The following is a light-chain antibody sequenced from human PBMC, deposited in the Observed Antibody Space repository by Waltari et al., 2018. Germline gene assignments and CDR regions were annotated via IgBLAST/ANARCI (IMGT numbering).Light chain of an antibody. CDR1: QSLSSY. Sequence: EIVLTQSPGTLSLSPGERATLSCRASQSLSSYLAWYQQKPGQAPRLLIYGASNRAAGIPDRFSGSGSGTDFTLTISRLEPEDFAVYYCQQYDSSLWTFGQGTKVEIK. CDR2: GAS. V-gene: IGKV3-20*01. J-gene: IGKJ1*01. CDR3: QQYDSSLWT.